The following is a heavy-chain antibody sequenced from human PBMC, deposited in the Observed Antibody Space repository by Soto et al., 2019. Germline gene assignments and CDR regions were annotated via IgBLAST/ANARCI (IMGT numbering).Heavy chain of an antibody. CDR1: GYSFTSYW. V-gene: IGHV5-10-1*01. D-gene: IGHD3-9*01. J-gene: IGHJ6*02. CDR3: SVYDSVTGYRTYYYFGMDG. CDR2: IDPSDSYT. Sequence: PGESLKISCKGSGYSFTSYWISWVRQMPGKGLEWMGRIDPSDSYTNYSPSFQGHVTISADKSISTAYLQWSSLKASDTAMYYCSVYDSVTGYRTYYYFGMDGWGQGSTV.